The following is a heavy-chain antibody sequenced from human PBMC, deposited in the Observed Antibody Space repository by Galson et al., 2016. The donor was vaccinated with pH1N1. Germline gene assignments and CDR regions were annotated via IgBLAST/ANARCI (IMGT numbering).Heavy chain of an antibody. CDR3: ARPWFAELWDWYFDL. Sequence: ETLSLTCTVSGGSISSSSYYWGWIRQPPGKGLEWIGSIYHSGSTYYNPSLKSRVTISVDTSKNQFSLKLSSVTAADTAVYYCARPWFAELWDWYFDLWGRGTLVTVSS. D-gene: IGHD3-10*01. CDR1: GGSISSSSYY. J-gene: IGHJ2*01. CDR2: IYHSGST. V-gene: IGHV4-39*01.